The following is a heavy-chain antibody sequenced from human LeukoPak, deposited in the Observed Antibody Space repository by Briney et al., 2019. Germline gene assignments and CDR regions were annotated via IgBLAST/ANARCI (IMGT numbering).Heavy chain of an antibody. CDR2: IYHSGST. CDR1: GYSISSGYY. D-gene: IGHD2-8*02. J-gene: IGHJ4*02. V-gene: IGHV4-38-2*02. Sequence: SETLSLTCTVSGYSISSGYYWGWIRQPPGKGLEWIGSIYHSGSTYYNPSLKSRVTISVDTSRSQFSLKLTSVTAADTAVYYCARAQSYSSRGAWWYWGQGTLVTVSS. CDR3: ARAQSYSSRGAWWY.